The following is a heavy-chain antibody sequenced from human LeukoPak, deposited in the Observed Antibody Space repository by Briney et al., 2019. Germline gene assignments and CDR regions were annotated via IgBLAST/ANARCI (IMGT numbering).Heavy chain of an antibody. CDR1: GYIFTSYV. J-gene: IGHJ4*02. CDR3: ARGGSPIFGVVTYDY. D-gene: IGHD3-3*01. Sequence: ALVKVCCKASGYIFTSYVANWVRQATGQGLEWMGWMNPNSGNTGYAQKFQGRVTMTRNTSISTAYMELSSLRSEDTAVYYCARGGSPIFGVVTYDYWGQGTLVTVSS. V-gene: IGHV1-8*01. CDR2: MNPNSGNT.